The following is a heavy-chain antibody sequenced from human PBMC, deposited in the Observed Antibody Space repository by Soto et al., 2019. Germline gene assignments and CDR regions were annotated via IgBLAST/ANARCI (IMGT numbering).Heavy chain of an antibody. J-gene: IGHJ5*02. CDR2: IYHSGST. D-gene: IGHD5-12*01. V-gene: IGHV4-4*02. Sequence: QVQLQESGPGLVKPSGTLSLTCAVSGGSISSSNWWSWVRQPPGKGLEWIGEIYHSGSTNYNPSPTXXVTWSVSQSXNXSXLXXSSVPAADTAVYYCARAGPGGYSGYDVARTYWFDPGGQGTRVTVSS. CDR3: ARAGPGGYSGYDVARTYWFDP. CDR1: GGSISSSNW.